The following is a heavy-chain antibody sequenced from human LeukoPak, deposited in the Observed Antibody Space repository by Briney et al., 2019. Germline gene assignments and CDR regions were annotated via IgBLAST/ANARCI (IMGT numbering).Heavy chain of an antibody. CDR1: GFTFDDYG. CDR3: ARKSGYSYGGNWYFDL. J-gene: IGHJ2*01. Sequence: GGSLRLSRAASGFTFDDYGMSWVRQAPGKGLEWVSGINWNGGSTGYADSVKGRFTISRDNAKNSLYLQMNSLRAEDTALYYCARKSGYSYGGNWYFDLWGRGTLVTVSS. CDR2: INWNGGST. V-gene: IGHV3-20*04. D-gene: IGHD5-18*01.